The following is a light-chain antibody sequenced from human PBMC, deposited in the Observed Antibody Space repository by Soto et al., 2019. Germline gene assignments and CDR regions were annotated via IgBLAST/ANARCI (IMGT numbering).Light chain of an antibody. CDR3: QQRINWPLT. J-gene: IGKJ4*01. V-gene: IGKV3-11*01. CDR2: GAS. CDR1: QSISSH. Sequence: EIVLTQSPATLSLSPGERATLSCRASQSISSHLAWYQQKPGQAPRLLIYGASNRATGIPARFSGSGSGTDYTLTISSLEPEDFAVYYCQQRINWPLTFGGGTKVEI.